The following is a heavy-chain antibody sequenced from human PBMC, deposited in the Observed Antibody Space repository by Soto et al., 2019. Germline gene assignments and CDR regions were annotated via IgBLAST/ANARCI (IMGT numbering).Heavy chain of an antibody. CDR2: ISGTGKTT. CDR1: GFTFSNYG. Sequence: EVQLLESGGGLEQPGGSLRLSCAASGFTFSNYGMSWVRQAPGKGLEWVSAISGTGKTTYYANSVKGRFTISRDNSKNTLYLQMDGLSAEDTAVYYCAKDLTYYERGEVDPWGQGTLVTVSS. J-gene: IGHJ5*02. V-gene: IGHV3-23*01. CDR3: AKDLTYYERGEVDP. D-gene: IGHD3-22*01.